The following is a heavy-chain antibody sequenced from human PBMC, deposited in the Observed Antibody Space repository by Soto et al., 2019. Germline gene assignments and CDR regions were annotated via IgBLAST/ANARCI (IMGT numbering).Heavy chain of an antibody. CDR1: GNSISTTNW. CDR3: GRDVGYHYDGSPSGQFDF. Sequence: QVELQESGPGLVKPSGTLSLTCVVSGNSISTTNWWSWVRQSPGKGMEWIGEIYHSGSTNYNPSLRSRVTLPLDKSKNHFSLKLRSETASDTAVYYSGRDVGYHYDGSPSGQFDFWGQGTLDTGSS. D-gene: IGHD3-22*01. J-gene: IGHJ4*02. CDR2: IYHSGST. V-gene: IGHV4-4*02.